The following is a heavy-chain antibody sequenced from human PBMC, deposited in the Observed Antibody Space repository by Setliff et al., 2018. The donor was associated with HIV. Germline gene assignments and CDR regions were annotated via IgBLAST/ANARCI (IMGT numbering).Heavy chain of an antibody. D-gene: IGHD3-3*01. V-gene: IGHV4-31*03. J-gene: IGHJ4*02. CDR1: GGSISSGGYY. Sequence: SETLSLTCTVSGGSISSGGYYWSWIRQHPGKGLEWIGYIHYSGNTYSNPSLNGRISISVDMSKNKFSLKLSSLTAADTAVYYCARGGLGVVTSFDSWGPGTLVTVSS. CDR3: ARGGLGVVTSFDS. CDR2: IHYSGNT.